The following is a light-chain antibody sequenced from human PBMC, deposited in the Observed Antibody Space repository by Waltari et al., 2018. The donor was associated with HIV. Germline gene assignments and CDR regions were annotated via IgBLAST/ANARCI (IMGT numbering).Light chain of an antibody. CDR3: AAWDDSLNGLVV. CDR1: SSTIGSNT. J-gene: IGLJ2*01. Sequence: QSVPTQPPSASGTPGQRVTISCSGSSSTIGSNTVNWYQQLPGTAPKLLIYSNNQRPSGVPDRFSGSKSGTSASLAISGLQSEDEADYYCAAWDDSLNGLVVFGGGTKLTVL. CDR2: SNN. V-gene: IGLV1-44*01.